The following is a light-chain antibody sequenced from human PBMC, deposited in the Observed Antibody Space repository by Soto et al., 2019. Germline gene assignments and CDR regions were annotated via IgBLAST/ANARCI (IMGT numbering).Light chain of an antibody. V-gene: IGKV4-1*01. CDR2: WAS. CDR1: QSVLYSSNNKNY. CDR3: QQCYSTPRT. Sequence: DIVMTQSPDSLAVSLGERATINCKSSQSVLYSSNNKNYLTWYQQKPGQPPKVLIYWASTRESGVPDRFSGSGSGTDFTLTISSLQAEDVAVYYCQQCYSTPRTFGQGIKVEIK. J-gene: IGKJ1*01.